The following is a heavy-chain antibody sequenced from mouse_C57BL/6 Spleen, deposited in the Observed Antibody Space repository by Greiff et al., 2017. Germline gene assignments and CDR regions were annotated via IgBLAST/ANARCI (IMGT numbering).Heavy chain of an antibody. J-gene: IGHJ1*03. CDR1: YFAFTACA. CDR2: FTLYSDAT. V-gene: IGHV1-49*01. D-gene: IGHD1-1*01. CDR3: TRRDGRGYCGV. Sequence: LQQSGAELVRPGSSVKLSCKDSYFAFTACAMHWVKQRPGHGLEWIGSFTLYSDATEYSENFKGKATLTANTSSSTAYMDLSRRAYEDAAVYYCTRRDGRGYCGVWGTGTTVTVSS.